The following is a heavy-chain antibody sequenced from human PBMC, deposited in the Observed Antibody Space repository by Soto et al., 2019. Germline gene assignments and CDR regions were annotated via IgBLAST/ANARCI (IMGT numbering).Heavy chain of an antibody. Sequence: PSETLSLTCAVYGGSFSGYYWSWIRQPPGKGLEWIGEINHSGSTNYNPSLKSRVTISVDTSKNQFSLKLSSVTAADTAVYYCARGGVTMVRGVPLYYWGQGTLVTVSS. CDR2: INHSGST. CDR3: ARGGVTMVRGVPLYY. V-gene: IGHV4-34*01. D-gene: IGHD3-10*01. CDR1: GGSFSGYY. J-gene: IGHJ4*02.